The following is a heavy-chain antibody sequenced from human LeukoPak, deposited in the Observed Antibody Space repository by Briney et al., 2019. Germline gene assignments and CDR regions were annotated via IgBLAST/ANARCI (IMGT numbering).Heavy chain of an antibody. CDR2: IYTSGST. D-gene: IGHD6-13*01. J-gene: IGHJ5*02. Sequence: PSETLSLTCAVYGGSFSGYYWSWIRQPAGKGLEWIGRIYTSGSTNYNPSLKSRVTISVDTSKNQFSLKLSSVTAADTAVYYCARDASAAAQYNWFDPWGQGTLVTVSS. V-gene: IGHV4-4*07. CDR1: GGSFSGYY. CDR3: ARDASAAAQYNWFDP.